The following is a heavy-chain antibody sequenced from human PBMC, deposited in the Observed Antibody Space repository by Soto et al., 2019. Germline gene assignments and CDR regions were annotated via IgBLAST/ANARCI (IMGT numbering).Heavy chain of an antibody. CDR1: GGSISSGGYS. CDR3: ARDQLEGNWFDP. J-gene: IGHJ5*02. V-gene: IGHV4-30-2*01. Sequence: QLQLQESGSGLVRPSQTLSLTCAVSGGSISSGGYSWNWIRQPPGKGLEWIGYIYHSGSTLYNPSPQIRDXXXVXXSKNQCSLKLSSVTAADTAVYYCARDQLEGNWFDPWGQGTLVTVSS. D-gene: IGHD1-1*01. CDR2: IYHSGST.